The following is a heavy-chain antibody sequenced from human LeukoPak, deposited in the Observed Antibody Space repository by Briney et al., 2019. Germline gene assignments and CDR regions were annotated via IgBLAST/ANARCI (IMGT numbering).Heavy chain of an antibody. D-gene: IGHD3-3*01. CDR2: IYSGGST. Sequence: GGSLRLSCAASGFTVSSNYMSWVRQAPGKGLEWVSVIYSGGSTYYADSVKGRFTISRDSSKNTLYLQMNSLRAEDTAVYYCARASTIFGVAHYYYYMDVWGKGTTVTVSS. J-gene: IGHJ6*03. V-gene: IGHV3-53*01. CDR1: GFTVSSNY. CDR3: ARASTIFGVAHYYYYMDV.